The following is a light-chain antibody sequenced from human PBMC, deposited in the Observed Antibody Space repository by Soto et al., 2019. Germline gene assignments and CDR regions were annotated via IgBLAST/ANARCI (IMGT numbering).Light chain of an antibody. Sequence: DIQMTQSPSSLSASVGDRVTVTCRASQSISSYLSWYQQKPGKAPKLLINVASTLQSGVPSRFSGSGSGTDFTLAISSLQPEDFATYYFQQSSSTPQTFGGGKRVEIK. CDR3: QQSSSTPQT. V-gene: IGKV1-39*01. J-gene: IGKJ4*01. CDR1: QSISSY. CDR2: VAS.